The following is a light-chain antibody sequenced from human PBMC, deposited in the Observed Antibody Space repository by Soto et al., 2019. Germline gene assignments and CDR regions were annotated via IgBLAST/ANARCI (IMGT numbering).Light chain of an antibody. CDR1: SGSIASDY. J-gene: IGLJ2*01. Sequence: NFMLTQPHSVSESPGQTVTISCTRSSGSIASDYVQWYQQRPGSAPINVIFEDSQSPSGVPDRVSGSIDSSSNSASLTIARLTTEDAADYYCQSVDGKYVVFGGGTTLTVL. V-gene: IGLV6-57*04. CDR2: EDS. CDR3: QSVDGKYVV.